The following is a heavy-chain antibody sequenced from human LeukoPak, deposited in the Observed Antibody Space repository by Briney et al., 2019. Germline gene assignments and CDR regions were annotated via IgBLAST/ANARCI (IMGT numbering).Heavy chain of an antibody. CDR1: GGTFSSYA. D-gene: IGHD3-3*01. CDR2: INPNSGGT. J-gene: IGHJ6*02. CDR3: ARDGQQVRFLEWLPDPYGMDV. V-gene: IGHV1-2*06. Sequence: ASVKVSCKASGGTFSSYAISWVRQAPGQGLEWMGRINPNSGGTNYAQKFQGRVTMTRDTSISTAYMELSRLRSDDTAVYYCARDGQQVRFLEWLPDPYGMDVWGQGTTVTVSS.